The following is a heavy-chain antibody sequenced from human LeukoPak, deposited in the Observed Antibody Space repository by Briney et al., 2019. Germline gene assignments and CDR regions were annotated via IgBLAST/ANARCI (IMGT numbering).Heavy chain of an antibody. CDR2: IYYSGST. Sequence: SETLSLTCTVSGGSISSYYLSWIRQPPGKGLEWIGYIYYSGSTNYNPSLKSRLTISVDTSKNKFSLKLSSVTAADTVVYYCARGPNYYWGQGTLVTVSS. V-gene: IGHV4-59*01. J-gene: IGHJ4*02. CDR3: ARGPNYY. D-gene: IGHD2-8*01. CDR1: GGSISSYY.